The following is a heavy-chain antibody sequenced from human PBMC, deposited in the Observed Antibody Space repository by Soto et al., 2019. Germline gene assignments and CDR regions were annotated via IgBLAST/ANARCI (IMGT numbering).Heavy chain of an antibody. Sequence: SETLSLTCTVSGGSISSYYWSWIRQPPGKGLEWIGYIYYSGSTNYNPSLKSRVTISVDTSKNQFSLKLSSVTAADTAVYYCARQRVNYGDYSNFDYWGQGTLVTVSS. CDR2: IYYSGST. V-gene: IGHV4-59*08. D-gene: IGHD4-17*01. CDR1: GGSISSYY. CDR3: ARQRVNYGDYSNFDY. J-gene: IGHJ4*02.